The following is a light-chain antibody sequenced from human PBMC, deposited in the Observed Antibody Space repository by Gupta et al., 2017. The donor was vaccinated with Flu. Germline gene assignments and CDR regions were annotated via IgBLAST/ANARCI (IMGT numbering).Light chain of an antibody. CDR2: GAS. CDR3: QHYNNWTPMYT. V-gene: IGKV3-15*01. CDR1: QSVSNN. J-gene: IGKJ2*01. Sequence: VMTQSPGTLSVSPGERATLSCRASQSVSNNLAWYQQKPGQAPRLLIYGASTRATGIPARFSGSGSGTDFTLSISSLQSEDFAVYFCQHYNNWTPMYTFGQGTKLEIK.